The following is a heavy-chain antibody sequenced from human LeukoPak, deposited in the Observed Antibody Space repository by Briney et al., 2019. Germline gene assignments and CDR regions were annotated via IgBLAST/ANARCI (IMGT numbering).Heavy chain of an antibody. CDR2: ISYDGSNE. J-gene: IGHJ4*02. D-gene: IGHD3-22*01. Sequence: PGGSLRLSCAASGFTFNIHWMTWVRQAPGKGLEWVAVISYDGSNEYYADSVKGRFIISRDNSKNTLYLQMHSLRAEDTATYYCAKDHDYYDTSGFPFWGQGTLVIVSS. CDR3: AKDHDYYDTSGFPF. V-gene: IGHV3-30*18. CDR1: GFTFNIHW.